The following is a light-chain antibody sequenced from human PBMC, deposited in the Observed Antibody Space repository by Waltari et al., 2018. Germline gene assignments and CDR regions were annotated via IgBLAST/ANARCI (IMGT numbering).Light chain of an antibody. Sequence: QAVVTQEPSLTVSPGGTVTLTCASNTGAVPSHHYPYWFQQKPGKAPRTLIYDTINKDPWTPARFSGSLLGGKAALTLSGAQPEEGAVYYCLLYYSGPGVFGGGTKLTVL. CDR2: DTI. V-gene: IGLV7-46*01. CDR1: TGAVPSHHY. CDR3: LLYYSGPGV. J-gene: IGLJ3*02.